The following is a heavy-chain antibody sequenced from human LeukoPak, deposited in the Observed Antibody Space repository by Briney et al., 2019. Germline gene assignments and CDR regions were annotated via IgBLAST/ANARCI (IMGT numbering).Heavy chain of an antibody. Sequence: PGGSLRLSCAASGFTFSSYSMNWVRQAPGKGLEWVSSISSSSSYIYYADSVKGRFTVSRDNAKNSLYLQMNSLRAEDTAVYYCTTDGGRWLQLRGAYHISAKFDYWGQGTLVTVSS. J-gene: IGHJ4*02. CDR2: ISSSSSYI. D-gene: IGHD5-24*01. V-gene: IGHV3-21*03. CDR3: TTDGGRWLQLRGAYHISAKFDY. CDR1: GFTFSSYS.